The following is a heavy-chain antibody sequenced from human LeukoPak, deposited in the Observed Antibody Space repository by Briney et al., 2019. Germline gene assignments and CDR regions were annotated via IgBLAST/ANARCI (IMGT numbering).Heavy chain of an antibody. CDR3: ARVGLRYFLDY. CDR2: IYHSGST. J-gene: IGHJ4*02. V-gene: IGHV4-30-2*01. Sequence: SETLSLNCAVSGGSISSGGYSWSWIRQPPGKGLEWIGYIYHSGSTYYNPSLKSRVTISVDRSKNQFSLKLSSVTAADTAVYYCARVGLRYFLDYWGQGTLVTVSS. D-gene: IGHD3-9*01. CDR1: GGSISSGGYS.